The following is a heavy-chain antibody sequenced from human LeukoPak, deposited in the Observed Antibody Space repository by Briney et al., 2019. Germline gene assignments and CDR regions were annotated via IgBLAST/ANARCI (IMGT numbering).Heavy chain of an antibody. D-gene: IGHD3-3*01. J-gene: IGHJ4*02. V-gene: IGHV1-69*05. Sequence: GSSVTVSCKASGGTFSSYAISWVRQAPGQGLEWMGGIIPIFGTANYAQKFQGRVTITTDESTSTAYMELSSLRSGDTAVYYCAITMRGGDFWSGYYKTPGDYWGQGTLVTVSS. CDR1: GGTFSSYA. CDR2: IIPIFGTA. CDR3: AITMRGGDFWSGYYKTPGDY.